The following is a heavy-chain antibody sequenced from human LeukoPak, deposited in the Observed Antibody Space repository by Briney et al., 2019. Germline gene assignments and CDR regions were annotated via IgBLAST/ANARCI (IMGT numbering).Heavy chain of an antibody. CDR3: ARYVVVAAVYRYFDL. J-gene: IGHJ2*01. Sequence: PSETLSLTCAVYGGSFSGYYWGWIRQPPGKGLEWIGEINHSGSTNYNPSLKSRVTISVDTSKNQFSLKLSSVTAADTAVYYCARYVVVAAVYRYFDLWGRGTLVTVSS. V-gene: IGHV4-34*01. CDR1: GGSFSGYY. D-gene: IGHD2-15*01. CDR2: INHSGST.